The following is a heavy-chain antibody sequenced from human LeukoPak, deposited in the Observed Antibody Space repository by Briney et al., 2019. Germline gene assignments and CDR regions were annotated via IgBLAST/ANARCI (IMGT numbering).Heavy chain of an antibody. J-gene: IGHJ4*02. CDR2: INHSGST. CDR3: ARGGRLYYDSSGTPVDY. Sequence: SETLSLTCAVYGGSFSGYYWSWIRQPPGKGPEWIGEINHSGSTNYNPSLKSRVTISVDTSKNQFSLKLSSVTAADTAVYYCARGGRLYYDSSGTPVDYWGQGTRVTVSS. D-gene: IGHD3-22*01. CDR1: GGSFSGYY. V-gene: IGHV4-34*01.